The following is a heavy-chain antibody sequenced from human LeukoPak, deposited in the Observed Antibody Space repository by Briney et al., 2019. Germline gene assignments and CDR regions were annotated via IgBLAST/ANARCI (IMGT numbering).Heavy chain of an antibody. V-gene: IGHV3-48*02. CDR2: ISSSSSTI. Sequence: PGGSLRLSCAASGFTFSSYSMNWVRQAPGKGLEWVSYISSSSSTIYYADSVKGRFTISRDNAKNSLYLQMNSLRDEDTAVYFCAKDRGDYDFWSGYLDYWGQGTLVTVSS. J-gene: IGHJ4*02. D-gene: IGHD3-3*01. CDR3: AKDRGDYDFWSGYLDY. CDR1: GFTFSSYS.